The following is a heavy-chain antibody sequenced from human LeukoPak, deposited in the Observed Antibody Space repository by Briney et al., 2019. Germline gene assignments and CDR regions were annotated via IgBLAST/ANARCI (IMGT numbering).Heavy chain of an antibody. CDR1: GFTFSSYS. CDR2: ISSSSSYI. CDR3: ARDRLNNLAFDY. Sequence: PGGSLRLSCAASGFTFSSYSMNWVRQAPGKGLEWVSSISSSSSYIYYADSVKGRFTISRDKSKNTLYLQMNSLRAEDTAVYYRARDRLNNLAFDYWGQGTLVTVSS. J-gene: IGHJ4*02. V-gene: IGHV3-21*01. D-gene: IGHD1/OR15-1a*01.